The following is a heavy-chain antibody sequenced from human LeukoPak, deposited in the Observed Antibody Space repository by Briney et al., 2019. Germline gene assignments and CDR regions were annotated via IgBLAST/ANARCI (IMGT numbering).Heavy chain of an antibody. Sequence: GGSLRLSCAASGFTFSNYWMSWVRQAPGKGLEWVGFIRSKAYGGTTEYAASVKGRFTISRDDSKSIAYLQMNSLKTEDTAVYYCTRDQTPYYWGQGTLVTVSS. J-gene: IGHJ4*02. V-gene: IGHV3-49*04. CDR3: TRDQTPYY. CDR2: IRSKAYGGTT. CDR1: GFTFSNYW.